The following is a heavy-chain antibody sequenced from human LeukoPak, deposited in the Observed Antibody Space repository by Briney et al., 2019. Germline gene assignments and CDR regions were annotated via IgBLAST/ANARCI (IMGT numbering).Heavy chain of an antibody. CDR2: ISGPAGSW. J-gene: IGHJ4*02. D-gene: IGHD5/OR15-5a*01. CDR3: AKKVGLVSAPLYYFDV. CDR1: GFTFSSYA. V-gene: IGHV3-23*01. Sequence: GGSLRLSCAASGFTFSSYAMSWVRQALGKGLEWVSAISGPAGSWDYADSVKGRFTISRDNSKNTLFLQMNSLRAEDTAIYYCAKKVGLVSAPLYYFDVWGQGTLVTVSS.